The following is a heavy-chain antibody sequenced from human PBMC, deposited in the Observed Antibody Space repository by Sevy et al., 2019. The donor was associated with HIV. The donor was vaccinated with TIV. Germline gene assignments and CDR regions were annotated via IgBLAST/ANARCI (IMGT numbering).Heavy chain of an antibody. J-gene: IGHJ4*02. Sequence: ASVKVSCKVSGYTLTGLSMHWVRQAPGKGLEWMVSFDPEDGEKIYAQSFQGRVTMTEDTSTDTAYMGLSSLRSEDTAVYYCATTKDYYDSSGCPFDYWGQGTQVTVSS. D-gene: IGHD3-22*01. CDR3: ATTKDYYDSSGCPFDY. CDR2: FDPEDGEK. V-gene: IGHV1-24*01. CDR1: GYTLTGLS.